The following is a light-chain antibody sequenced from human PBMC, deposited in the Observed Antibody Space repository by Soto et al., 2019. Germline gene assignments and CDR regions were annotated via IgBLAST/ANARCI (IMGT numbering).Light chain of an antibody. V-gene: IGLV3-27*01. CDR2: KDS. J-gene: IGLJ2*01. CDR3: YSAADNIEI. Sequence: SYELTQPSSVSVSPGQTAKITCSGDVLTKKYTRWYQQKPGQAPVLVIHKDSQRPSGIPERLSGSRSGTTVTLTISGAQVEDEADYYCYSAADNIEIFGGGTKVTVL. CDR1: VLTKKY.